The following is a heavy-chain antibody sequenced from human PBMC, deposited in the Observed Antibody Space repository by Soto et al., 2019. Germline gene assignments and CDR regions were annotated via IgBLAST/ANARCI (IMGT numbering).Heavy chain of an antibody. J-gene: IGHJ4*02. CDR3: SYSLADIGPLLSF. V-gene: IGHV4-59*01. D-gene: IGHD2-15*01. Sequence: SETLSLTCTVSGGSISSYYWSWIRQLPGKGMEWIGYIYYSGSTNYNPSLKSRVTISVDTSKNQFSLKLSSVTAAASAVYYCSYSLADIGPLLSFRARGPLVPVSS. CDR2: IYYSGST. CDR1: GGSISSYY.